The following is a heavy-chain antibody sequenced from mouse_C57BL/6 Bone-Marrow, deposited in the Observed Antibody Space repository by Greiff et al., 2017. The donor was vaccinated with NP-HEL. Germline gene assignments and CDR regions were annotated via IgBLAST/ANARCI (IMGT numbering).Heavy chain of an antibody. J-gene: IGHJ1*03. D-gene: IGHD1-1*01. Sequence: VQLQESGAELVKPGASVKLSCTASGYTFTSYWMHWVKQRPGQGLEWIGYINPGSGYTKYNQKFKDKATLTADTSSSTAYMQLSSLTSEDSAVYYYARGGTTEGEYFDVWGTGTTVTVSA. CDR2: INPGSGYT. CDR3: ARGGTTEGEYFDV. CDR1: GYTFTSYW. V-gene: IGHV1-7*01.